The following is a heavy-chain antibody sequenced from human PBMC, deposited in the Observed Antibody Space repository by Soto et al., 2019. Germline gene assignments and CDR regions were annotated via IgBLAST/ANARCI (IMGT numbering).Heavy chain of an antibody. CDR1: SGSISSSNW. J-gene: IGHJ3*02. CDR2: IYHSGST. Sequence: LSLTCAVSSGSISSSNWWSWVRQPPGKGLEWIGEIYHSGSTNYNPSLKSRVTISVDKSKNQFSLKLSSVTAADTAVYYCARDREHHCSSTSCYVFGAFDIWGQGTMVTVSS. CDR3: ARDREHHCSSTSCYVFGAFDI. D-gene: IGHD2-2*01. V-gene: IGHV4-4*02.